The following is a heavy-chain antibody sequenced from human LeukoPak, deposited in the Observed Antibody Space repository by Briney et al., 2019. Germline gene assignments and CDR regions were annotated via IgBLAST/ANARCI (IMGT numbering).Heavy chain of an antibody. J-gene: IGHJ6*03. CDR1: GGSFSGYY. CDR2: INHSGST. CDR3: ARTTKGGYTYGYFYYYYMDV. Sequence: SETLSLTCAVYGGSFSGYYWSWIRQPPGKGLEWIGEINHSGSTNYNPSLKSRVTISVDTSKNQFSLKLTSVTAADTAVYYFARTTKGGYTYGYFYYYYMDVWGKGTTVTISS. V-gene: IGHV4-34*01. D-gene: IGHD5-18*01.